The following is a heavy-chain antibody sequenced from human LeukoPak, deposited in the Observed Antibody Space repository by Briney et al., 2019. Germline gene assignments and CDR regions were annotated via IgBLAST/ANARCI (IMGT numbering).Heavy chain of an antibody. CDR3: AKTSDYDFWSGYLAYYYYGMDV. CDR2: ISSSSSYI. CDR1: GFTFSSYS. Sequence: GGSLRLSCAASGFTFSSYSMNWVRQAPGKGLEWVSSISSSSSYIYYADSVKGRFTISRDNAKNSLYLQMNSLRAEDTAVYYCAKTSDYDFWSGYLAYYYYGMDVWGQGTTVTVSS. J-gene: IGHJ6*02. V-gene: IGHV3-21*01. D-gene: IGHD3-3*01.